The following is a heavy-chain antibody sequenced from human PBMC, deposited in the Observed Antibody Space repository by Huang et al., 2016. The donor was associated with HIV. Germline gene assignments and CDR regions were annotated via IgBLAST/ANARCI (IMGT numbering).Heavy chain of an antibody. CDR3: AKGGSAAAVLDF. J-gene: IGHJ4*02. CDR2: ISYDAKTK. V-gene: IGHV3-30*18. CDR1: GFTFSSYG. Sequence: QVQLVESGGGVVQPGRSLRISCAASGFTFSSYGMHWVRQAPGKGLEWVAVISYDAKTKDYADSVKGRFSISRDNSKTTVYLQLNSRRVEDTALYYCAKGGSAAAVLDFWGQGTLVTVSS. D-gene: IGHD6-13*01.